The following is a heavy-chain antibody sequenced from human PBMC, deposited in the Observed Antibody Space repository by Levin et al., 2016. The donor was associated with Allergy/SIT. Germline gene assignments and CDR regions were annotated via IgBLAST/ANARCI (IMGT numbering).Heavy chain of an antibody. CDR2: ISAYNGNT. J-gene: IGHJ6*02. V-gene: IGHV1-18*01. CDR3: ARDQSGYSSSWYGMDV. Sequence: ASVKVSCKASGYTFTSYGISWVRQAPGQGLEWMGWISAYNGNTNYAQKLQGRVTMTTDTSTSTAYMELRSLRSDDTAVYYCARDQSGYSSSWYGMDVWGQGTTVTVSS. CDR1: GYTFTSYG. D-gene: IGHD6-13*01.